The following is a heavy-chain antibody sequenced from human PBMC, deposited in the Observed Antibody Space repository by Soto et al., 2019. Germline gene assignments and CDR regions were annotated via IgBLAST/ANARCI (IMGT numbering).Heavy chain of an antibody. D-gene: IGHD4-17*01. CDR2: IYPGDSDT. CDR3: ARRLQRTAVTSNWFDP. CDR1: GYNFNTYW. V-gene: IGHV5-51*01. J-gene: IGHJ5*02. Sequence: GESLKISCKGSGYNFNTYWIDWVRQMPGKGLEWMGRIYPGDSDTRYSPSFQGQVIISVDKTNNTAYLQWSSLKASDTAIYFCARRLQRTAVTSNWFDPWGQGTLVTVSS.